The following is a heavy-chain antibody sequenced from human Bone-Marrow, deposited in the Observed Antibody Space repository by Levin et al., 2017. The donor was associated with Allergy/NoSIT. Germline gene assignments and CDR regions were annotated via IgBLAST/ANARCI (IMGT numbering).Heavy chain of an antibody. Sequence: ASVKVSCKASGYTFTSYAMHWVRQAPGQRLEWMGWINAGNGNTKYSQKFQGRVTITRDTSASTACMELSSLRSEDTAVYYCARAFGSGSYSIDYWGQGTLVTVSS. CDR3: ARAFGSGSYSIDY. D-gene: IGHD3-10*01. CDR2: INAGNGNT. V-gene: IGHV1-3*01. CDR1: GYTFTSYA. J-gene: IGHJ4*02.